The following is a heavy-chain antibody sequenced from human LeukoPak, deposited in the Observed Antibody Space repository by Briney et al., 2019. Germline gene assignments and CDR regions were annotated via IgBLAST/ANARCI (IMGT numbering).Heavy chain of an antibody. CDR2: INWNGGST. V-gene: IGHV3-20*04. CDR1: GYTFEGYC. CDR3: AREGTSGYPTYYYYYYMDV. D-gene: IGHD3-22*01. Sequence: GGSLKVSCEASGYTFEGYCMSWVRQAPGQGLEWVSWINWNGGSTGYADTVKGRFSISRDNAKNSLYLQMNSLRAEDTALYYCAREGTSGYPTYYYYYYMDVWGKGTTVTVSS. J-gene: IGHJ6*03.